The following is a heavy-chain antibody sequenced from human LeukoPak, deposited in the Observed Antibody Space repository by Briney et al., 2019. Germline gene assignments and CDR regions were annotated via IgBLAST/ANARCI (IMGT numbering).Heavy chain of an antibody. Sequence: KSSETLSLTCAVYGGSFSGYYWSWVRQPPGKGLEWIGEINHSGSTNYNPSLKSRVTISVDTSKNQFSLKLSSVTAADTAVYYCARHANYYDSSGYYYFWFGPWGQGTLVTVSS. V-gene: IGHV4-34*01. J-gene: IGHJ5*02. CDR2: INHSGST. D-gene: IGHD3-22*01. CDR3: ARHANYYDSSGYYYFWFGP. CDR1: GGSFSGYY.